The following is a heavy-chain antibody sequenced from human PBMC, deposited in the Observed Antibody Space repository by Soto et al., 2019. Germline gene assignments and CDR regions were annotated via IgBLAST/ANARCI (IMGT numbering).Heavy chain of an antibody. CDR2: TVPVFDTS. CDR3: ARGVSNSGAYYTGPSAYEL. Sequence: QVQLVQSGAVVKKPGSSVEVSCKASGGTFNGYGISWVRQAPGQGLEWMGGTVPVFDTSKSAPRFQGRVTITADKSTSTAYMELSSVRSEDTAIYFCARGVSNSGAYYTGPSAYELWGQGTLVIVSS. CDR1: GGTFNGYG. J-gene: IGHJ3*01. V-gene: IGHV1-69*06. D-gene: IGHD3-10*01.